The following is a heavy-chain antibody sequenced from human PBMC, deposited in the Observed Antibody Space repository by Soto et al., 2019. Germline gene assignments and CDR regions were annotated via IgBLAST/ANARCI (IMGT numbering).Heavy chain of an antibody. Sequence: SLRLSCAASGFTFDDYAMHWVRQAPGKGLEWVSGISWNSGSIGYADSVKGRFTISRDNAKNSLYLQMNSLRAEDTALYYCAKDRGIAARLGPDYWGQGTLVTVSS. CDR1: GFTFDDYA. V-gene: IGHV3-9*01. CDR3: AKDRGIAARLGPDY. J-gene: IGHJ4*02. D-gene: IGHD6-6*01. CDR2: ISWNSGSI.